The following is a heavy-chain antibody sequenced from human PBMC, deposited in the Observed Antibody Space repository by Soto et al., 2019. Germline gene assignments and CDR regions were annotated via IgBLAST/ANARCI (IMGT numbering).Heavy chain of an antibody. CDR3: ARLRIATNNYKWFDP. J-gene: IGHJ5*02. V-gene: IGHV4-31*03. CDR2: IYVTGAV. Sequence: SETLSLTYSVSGAALNSGNYYWSWIRQVPGKGLEWIGHIYVTGAVDYNPSLRDRITISQDTSERQFSLNLRLVTAADTAVYYCARLRIATNNYKWFDPWGQGTLVTVSS. CDR1: GAALNSGNYY. D-gene: IGHD2-21*01.